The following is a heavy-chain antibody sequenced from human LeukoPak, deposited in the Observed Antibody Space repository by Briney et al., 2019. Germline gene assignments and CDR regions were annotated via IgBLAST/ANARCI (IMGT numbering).Heavy chain of an antibody. CDR3: ARGLCGGDCYDY. CDR2: IGSSSRYI. V-gene: IGHV3-21*01. D-gene: IGHD2-21*01. J-gene: IGHJ4*02. CDR1: GFTFNIYT. Sequence: GGSLRLSCAASGFTFNIYTMTWVRQAPGKGLEWVSSIGSSSRYIYYADSVKGRFTISRDNDKNSVYLQMNSLRAEDTAVYYCARGLCGGDCYDYWGQGTLVTVSS.